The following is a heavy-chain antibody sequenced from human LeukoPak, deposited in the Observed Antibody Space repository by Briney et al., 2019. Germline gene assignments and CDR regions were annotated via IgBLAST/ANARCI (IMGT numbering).Heavy chain of an antibody. D-gene: IGHD5-18*01. J-gene: IGHJ2*01. CDR1: GGSFSGYY. CDR2: INHSGST. V-gene: IGHV4-34*01. CDR3: ARVNGYSYGYWYFDL. Sequence: PSETLSLTCAVYGGSFSGYYWSWIRQPPGRGLEWIGEINHSGSTYYNPSLKSRVTISVDTSKNQFSLKLSSVTAADTAVYYCARVNGYSYGYWYFDLWGRGTLVTVSS.